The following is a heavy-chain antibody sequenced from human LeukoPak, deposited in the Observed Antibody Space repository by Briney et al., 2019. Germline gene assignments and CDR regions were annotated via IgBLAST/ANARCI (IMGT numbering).Heavy chain of an antibody. J-gene: IGHJ6*02. CDR3: ARDLVARAPYYYYGMDV. D-gene: IGHD5-12*01. V-gene: IGHV3-30*03. Sequence: GGSLRLSCAASGFTFSSYGMHWVRQAPGKGLEWVAVISYDGSNKYYADSVKGRFTISRDNSKNTLYLQMNSLRAEDTAVYYCARDLVARAPYYYYGMDVWGQGTTVTVSS. CDR2: ISYDGSNK. CDR1: GFTFSSYG.